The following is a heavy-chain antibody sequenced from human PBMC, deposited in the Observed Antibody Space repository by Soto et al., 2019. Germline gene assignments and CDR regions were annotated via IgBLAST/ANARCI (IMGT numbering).Heavy chain of an antibody. CDR1: GFTFTSNA. Sequence: PVGSLRFSCSDSGFTFTSNAMHWVRQAPGKGLEYVSAINDAGTTTYYADSVKGRFTISRDNSKHTLYLQMNSLTPEDTAVYFCVKPRGPNWDFLAFDYWGQGTLVTVSS. J-gene: IGHJ4*02. CDR3: VKPRGPNWDFLAFDY. CDR2: INDAGTTT. V-gene: IGHV3-64D*06. D-gene: IGHD1-7*01.